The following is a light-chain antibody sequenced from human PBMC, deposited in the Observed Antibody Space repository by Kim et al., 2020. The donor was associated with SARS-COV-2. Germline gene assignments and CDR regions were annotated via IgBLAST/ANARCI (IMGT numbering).Light chain of an antibody. CDR1: QSISRY. CDR3: QQRSNWPPYT. V-gene: IGKV3-11*01. CDR2: DAS. Sequence: LSPGESATLSCRASQSISRYLAWYQQKPGQAPRLLIYDASNRATCIPARFSGSGSGTDFTLTISSLESEDFAVYYCQQRSNWPPYTFGQGTKLEI. J-gene: IGKJ2*01.